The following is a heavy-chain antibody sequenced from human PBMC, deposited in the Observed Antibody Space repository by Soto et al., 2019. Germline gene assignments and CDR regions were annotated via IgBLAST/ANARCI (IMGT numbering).Heavy chain of an antibody. D-gene: IGHD2-2*01. CDR2: ISLYSDGT. Sequence: SVKVSVKTSCYTFSNYGITWVRQAPGQPLEWLGWISLYSDGTNYAQKFQGRVSMTTDTSTTTAYMELRSLRSDDTAVYYCARVVPGAEAWFGPWGQGTLVTVSS. CDR1: CYTFSNYG. CDR3: ARVVPGAEAWFGP. J-gene: IGHJ5*02. V-gene: IGHV1-18*01.